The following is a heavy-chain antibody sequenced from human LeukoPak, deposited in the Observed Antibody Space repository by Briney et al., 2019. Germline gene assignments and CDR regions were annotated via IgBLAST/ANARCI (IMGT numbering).Heavy chain of an antibody. CDR3: ARGRPDYCSSTTCDNWFDP. J-gene: IGHJ5*02. V-gene: IGHV3-48*03. Sequence: GCMRLSCAASGFTFSNYEMNWVRQAPGKGLEWVSYISGSGSTIYYADSGKGRFTISRDNAKNSLYLQINSLRVEDTAFYYCARGRPDYCSSTTCDNWFDPWGQ. CDR1: GFTFSNYE. D-gene: IGHD2-2*01. CDR2: ISGSGSTI.